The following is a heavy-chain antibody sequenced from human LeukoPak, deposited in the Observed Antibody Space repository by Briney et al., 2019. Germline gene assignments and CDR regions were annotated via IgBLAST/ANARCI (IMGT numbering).Heavy chain of an antibody. J-gene: IGHJ4*02. CDR1: GFTFSRYR. CDR2: IKKDGSEK. Sequence: SGGSLRLSCAASGFTFSRYRMSWVRQAPGKGLEWVANIKKDGSEKYYVDSVKGRFTISRDNAKNSLYLQMNSLRAEDTAVYYCARGYYYDSSGYYVGNDFDYWGQGTLVTVSS. V-gene: IGHV3-7*05. D-gene: IGHD3-22*01. CDR3: ARGYYYDSSGYYVGNDFDY.